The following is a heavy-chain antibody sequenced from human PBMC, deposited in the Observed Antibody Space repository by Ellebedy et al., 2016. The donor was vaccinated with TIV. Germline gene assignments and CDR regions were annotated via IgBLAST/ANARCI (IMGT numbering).Heavy chain of an antibody. CDR3: AKWNGDWNAYDV. J-gene: IGHJ3*01. CDR2: IYTSGTT. D-gene: IGHD1-1*01. Sequence: SETLSLTCTVSGGSISSYYWSWIRQPAGKALEWIGRIYTSGTTNYSPSLKSRVTMSVDTSKSQFSLGLTSVTAADTAVYYCAKWNGDWNAYDVWGQGTMVTVSS. CDR1: GGSISSYY. V-gene: IGHV4-4*07.